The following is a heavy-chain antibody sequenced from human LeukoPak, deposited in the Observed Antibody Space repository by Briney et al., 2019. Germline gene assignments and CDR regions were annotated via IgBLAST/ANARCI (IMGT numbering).Heavy chain of an antibody. CDR2: IKHSGST. CDR1: GRSFSSYY. J-gene: IGHJ6*02. CDR3: ARRVRSSTNYYYYYGMDV. Sequence: PSETLSLTCAVYGRSFSSYYWSWIRHPPGKGLEWIGEIKHSGSTNYNPSLKSRVTISVDTSKNQFSLKLSSVTAADTAVYYCARRVRSSTNYYYYYGMDVWGQGTTVTVSS. V-gene: IGHV4-34*01. D-gene: IGHD5/OR15-5a*01.